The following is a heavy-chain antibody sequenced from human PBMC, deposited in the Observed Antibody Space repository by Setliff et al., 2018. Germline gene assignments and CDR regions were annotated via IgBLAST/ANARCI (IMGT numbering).Heavy chain of an antibody. V-gene: IGHV1-69*13. Sequence: SVKVSCKASGGTFSSYAISWVRQAPGQGLEWMGRIIPIFGTTSYTQKFQGRVTITADEGTNTAYMELSSLRSDDTAMYYCARDRYFYDASGQRSGYYYYMDVWGKGTTVTVSS. D-gene: IGHD3-22*01. CDR1: GGTFSSYA. CDR3: ARDRYFYDASGQRSGYYYYMDV. CDR2: IIPIFGTT. J-gene: IGHJ6*03.